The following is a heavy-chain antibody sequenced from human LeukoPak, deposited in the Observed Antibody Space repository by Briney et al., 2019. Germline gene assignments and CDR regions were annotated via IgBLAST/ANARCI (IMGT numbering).Heavy chain of an antibody. J-gene: IGHJ4*02. CDR2: IWYDGSNK. D-gene: IGHD6-13*01. V-gene: IGHV3-33*01. Sequence: PGGSLRLSCAASGFTFSSYGMHWVRQAPGKGLEWVAVIWYDGSNKYYADSVKGRFTISRDNSKNTLYLQMNSLRAEDTAVYYCARAGYSSSWYGGGFGYFDYWGQGTLVTVSS. CDR3: ARAGYSSSWYGGGFGYFDY. CDR1: GFTFSSYG.